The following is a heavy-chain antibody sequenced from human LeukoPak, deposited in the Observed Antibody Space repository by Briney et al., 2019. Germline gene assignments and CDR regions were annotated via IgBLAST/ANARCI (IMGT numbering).Heavy chain of an antibody. CDR1: GFTFSSCA. V-gene: IGHV3-23*01. D-gene: IGHD1-26*01. J-gene: IGHJ4*02. Sequence: RPGVSLRPSCAASGFTFSSCAMSWVRQAPGKGLEWVSTIIDSGNSIYYADSAEGRFTISRDNSKNTLYLQMNSLRAGDTAVYYCAKDPIFSGSYGVFDYWGLGTLVTVSS. CDR2: IIDSGNSI. CDR3: AKDPIFSGSYGVFDY.